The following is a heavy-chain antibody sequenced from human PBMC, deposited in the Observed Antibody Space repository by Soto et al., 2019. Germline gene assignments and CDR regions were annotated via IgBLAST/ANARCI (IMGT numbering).Heavy chain of an antibody. Sequence: QVQLVQSGAEVKKPGASVKVSCKASGYTFTSYGISWVRQAPGQGLEWMGWISAYNGNTNYAQKLQCRVTMTTDTSTSTAYMELRSLRSDDTAVYYCARGKGVRFLEWLPDTNWFDPWGQGTLVTVSS. J-gene: IGHJ5*02. V-gene: IGHV1-18*01. CDR2: ISAYNGNT. CDR3: ARGKGVRFLEWLPDTNWFDP. D-gene: IGHD3-3*01. CDR1: GYTFTSYG.